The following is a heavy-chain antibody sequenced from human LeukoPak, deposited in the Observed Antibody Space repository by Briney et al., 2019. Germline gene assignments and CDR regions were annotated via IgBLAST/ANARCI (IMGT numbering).Heavy chain of an antibody. J-gene: IGHJ5*02. CDR3: ARGHYRGTYPLHWFDP. V-gene: IGHV3-53*01. CDR1: GFTVSRNY. Sequence: QTGGSLRLSCAASGFTVSRNYMSWVRQAPGKGLEWVSVIYSDGRTFYAGSVKGRFTISRDDPKNTLYLQMNSLRAEDTAVYYCARGHYRGTYPLHWFDPWGQGTLVTVSS. CDR2: IYSDGRT. D-gene: IGHD1-26*01.